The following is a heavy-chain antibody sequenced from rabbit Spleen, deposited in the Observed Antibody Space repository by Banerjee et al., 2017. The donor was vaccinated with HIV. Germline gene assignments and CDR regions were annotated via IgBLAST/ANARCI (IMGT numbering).Heavy chain of an antibody. Sequence: QSLEESGGDLVKPGASLTITCTASGFPFSSGYDMCWVRQAPGKGLEWIGCIYTGNGKTYYAGWAKGRFTISKASSTTVTLQMTSLTAADTATYFCARDSGSNDYIDVYFNLWGPGTLVTVS. CDR1: GFPFSSGYD. V-gene: IGHV1S40*01. D-gene: IGHD8-1*01. J-gene: IGHJ4*01. CDR2: IYTGNGKT. CDR3: ARDSGSNDYIDVYFNL.